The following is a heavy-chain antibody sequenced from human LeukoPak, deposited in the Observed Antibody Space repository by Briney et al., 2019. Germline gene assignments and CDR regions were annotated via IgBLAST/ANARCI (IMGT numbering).Heavy chain of an antibody. CDR1: GFTFSSYA. Sequence: PGGSLRLSCAASGFTFSSYAMSWVRQAPGKGLEWVSAISGSGGSTYYADSVKGPFTISRDNSKNTLYLQMNSLRAEDTAVYYCAKELSIVVVPAASPDAFDIWGQGTMVTVSS. CDR2: ISGSGGST. CDR3: AKELSIVVVPAASPDAFDI. D-gene: IGHD2-2*01. J-gene: IGHJ3*02. V-gene: IGHV3-23*01.